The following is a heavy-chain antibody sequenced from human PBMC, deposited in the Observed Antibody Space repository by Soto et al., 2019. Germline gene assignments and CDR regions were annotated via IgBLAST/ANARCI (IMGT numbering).Heavy chain of an antibody. J-gene: IGHJ4*02. D-gene: IGHD5-12*01. Sequence: GGSVRLSCAASGFTFSSYAMHWVRQAPGKGLEWVAVISYDGSNKYYADSVKGRFTISRDNSKNTLYLQMNSLRAEDTAVYYCAREGYSGYDYQWYYFDYWGQGTLVTVSS. CDR3: AREGYSGYDYQWYYFDY. CDR2: ISYDGSNK. CDR1: GFTFSSYA. V-gene: IGHV3-30-3*01.